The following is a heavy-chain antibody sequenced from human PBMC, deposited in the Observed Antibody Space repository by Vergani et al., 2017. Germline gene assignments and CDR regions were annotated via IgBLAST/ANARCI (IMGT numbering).Heavy chain of an antibody. CDR2: IIPILGIA. Sequence: QVQLVQSGAEVKKPGASVRVSCKASGGTFSSYTISWVRQAPGQGLEWMGRIIPILGIANYAQKFQGRVTITADKSTSTAYMELSSLRSEDTAVYYCARDSRNSSGPHGFDYWGQGTLVTVSS. V-gene: IGHV1-69*09. CDR3: ARDSRNSSGPHGFDY. J-gene: IGHJ4*02. D-gene: IGHD6-19*01. CDR1: GGTFSSYT.